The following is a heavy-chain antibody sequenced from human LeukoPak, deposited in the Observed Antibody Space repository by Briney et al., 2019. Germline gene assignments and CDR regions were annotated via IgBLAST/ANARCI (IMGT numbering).Heavy chain of an antibody. D-gene: IGHD6-19*01. Sequence: GGSLRLSCAASGFTFSSYAISWVRQAPGKGLEWVSPISGSGSSTYYADSVKGRFTISRDNSKNTLYLQMNSLRAEDTAVYYCAKGVAVASPYYFDYWGQGTLVTVSS. CDR1: GFTFSSYA. CDR2: ISGSGSST. V-gene: IGHV3-23*01. CDR3: AKGVAVASPYYFDY. J-gene: IGHJ4*02.